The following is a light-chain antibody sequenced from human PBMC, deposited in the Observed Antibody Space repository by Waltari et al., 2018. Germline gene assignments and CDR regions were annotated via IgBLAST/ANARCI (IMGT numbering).Light chain of an antibody. CDR3: SSFTSSGTWV. Sequence: QSALTQPASVSGSPRQSITISCTGTNSDIGGYSYVSWYQHHSGKAPKLMIFGVSDRPSGGSNRFSGSKSGNTASLTISGLQAEDEADYYCSSFTSSGTWVFGGGTRVTVL. V-gene: IGLV2-14*03. CDR2: GVS. J-gene: IGLJ3*02. CDR1: NSDIGGYSY.